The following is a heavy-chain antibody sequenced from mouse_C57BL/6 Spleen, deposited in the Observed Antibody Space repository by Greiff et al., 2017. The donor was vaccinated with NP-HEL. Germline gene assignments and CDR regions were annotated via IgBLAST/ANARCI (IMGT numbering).Heavy chain of an antibody. Sequence: VKLVESGPELVKPGASVKISCKASGYAFSSSWMNWVKQRPGKGLEWIGRIYPGDGDTNYNGKFKGKATLTADKSSSTAYMPLSSLTSEDSAVYFCARRGVYYAMDYWGQGTSVTVSS. D-gene: IGHD5-1*01. J-gene: IGHJ4*01. CDR1: GYAFSSSW. CDR3: ARRGVYYAMDY. V-gene: IGHV1-82*01. CDR2: IYPGDGDT.